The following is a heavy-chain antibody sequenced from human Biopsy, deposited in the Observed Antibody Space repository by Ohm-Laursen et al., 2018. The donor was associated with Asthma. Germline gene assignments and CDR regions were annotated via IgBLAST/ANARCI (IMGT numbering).Heavy chain of an antibody. CDR2: IYRNGDT. J-gene: IGHJ4*02. D-gene: IGHD2-21*02. CDR3: ARGWNCGGDCYSLDS. Sequence: TLSLTCAVSGDSIDSGDYSWTWIRQSPGVGLEWIGYIYRNGDTYYNPPLKNRVTISIDRSKNQFSLRLRSVTAADTAVYYRARGWNCGGDCYSLDSWGQGTLVTVSS. V-gene: IGHV4-30-2*06. CDR1: GDSIDSGDYS.